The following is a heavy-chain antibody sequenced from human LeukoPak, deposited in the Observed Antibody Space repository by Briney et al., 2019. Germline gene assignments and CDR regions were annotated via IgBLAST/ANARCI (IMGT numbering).Heavy chain of an antibody. J-gene: IGHJ1*01. D-gene: IGHD4-23*01. Sequence: PPETLSLTCTVSGGSTRNRLYYWGWIRQPPGKGLEWIGNIYFTGSTYYNPSLKSRVTISVDTSKNQFSLNLRSVTAADTAVYYCATSTALYGGPSEFCPHWGGDPRFSVPS. CDR1: GGSTRNRLYY. CDR2: IYFTGST. CDR3: ATSTALYGGPSEFCPH. V-gene: IGHV4-39*07.